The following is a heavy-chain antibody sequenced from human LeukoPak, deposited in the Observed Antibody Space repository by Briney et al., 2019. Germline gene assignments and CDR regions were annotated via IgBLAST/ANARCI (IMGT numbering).Heavy chain of an antibody. J-gene: IGHJ4*02. V-gene: IGHV1-18*01. CDR2: ISLYNGNT. CDR1: GYTFTSYG. Sequence: GASVKVSCNASGYTFTSYGISWVRQAPGQGLEWMGWISLYNGNTKYAQKLQGRVTLTTDTSTSTAYMELRSLRSDDTAVYYCARDEQWLVDYWGQGTLVTVSS. CDR3: ARDEQWLVDY. D-gene: IGHD6-19*01.